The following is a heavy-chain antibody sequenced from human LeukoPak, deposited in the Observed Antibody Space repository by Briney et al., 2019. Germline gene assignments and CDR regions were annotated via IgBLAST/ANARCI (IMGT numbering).Heavy chain of an antibody. J-gene: IGHJ6*02. CDR3: AKYVTAKGPPYGLDV. CDR1: EFTFSTYA. D-gene: IGHD1-14*01. Sequence: GGSLRLSCAASEFTFSTYAMQCVRQTPGKGLEWVSGISASGGSTYYADSVKGRFTISRDNSKNTLYLQMNSLRAEDTAIYYCAKYVTAKGPPYGLDVRGQGTTVTVSS. CDR2: ISASGGST. V-gene: IGHV3-23*01.